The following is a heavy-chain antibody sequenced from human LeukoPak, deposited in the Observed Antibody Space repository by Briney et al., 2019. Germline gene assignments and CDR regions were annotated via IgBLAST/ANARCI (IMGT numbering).Heavy chain of an antibody. CDR3: ARDPSYGRQWLGNWFDP. V-gene: IGHV1-69*05. J-gene: IGHJ5*02. Sequence: SVKVSCKASGGTFSSYAISWVRRAPGQGPEWMGRIIPIFGTANYAQKFQGRVTITTDESTSTAYMELSSLRSEDTAVYYCARDPSYGRQWLGNWFDPWGQGTLVTVSS. CDR1: GGTFSSYA. D-gene: IGHD6-19*01. CDR2: IIPIFGTA.